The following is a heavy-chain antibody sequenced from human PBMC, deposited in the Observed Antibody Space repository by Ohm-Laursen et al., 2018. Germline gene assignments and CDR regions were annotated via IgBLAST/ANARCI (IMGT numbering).Heavy chain of an antibody. CDR2: LSGSGGST. Sequence: SLRLSCAASGFTFDTYAMSWVRQVPGKGLEWVSGLSGSGGSTYYADSVKGRFTISRDNSKNTLYLQMNSLRAEDTAVYHCAKDRSVLTVGGVYDYWGQGTLVTVSS. CDR1: GFTFDTYA. CDR3: AKDRSVLTVGGVYDY. D-gene: IGHD6-19*01. J-gene: IGHJ4*02. V-gene: IGHV3-23*01.